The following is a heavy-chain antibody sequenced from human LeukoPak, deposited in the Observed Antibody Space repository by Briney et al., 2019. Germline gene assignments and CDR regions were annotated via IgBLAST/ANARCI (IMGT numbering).Heavy chain of an antibody. CDR2: ISYDGSNK. J-gene: IGHJ1*01. D-gene: IGHD3-22*01. V-gene: IGHV3-30*19. CDR3: AKDISYDSSGFFQH. Sequence: GGSLRLSCAASGFTVSSYGMHWVRQAPGKGLEWVAVISYDGSNKYYADSVKGRFTISGDNSKNSLYLQMNSLRTEDTALYYCAKDISYDSSGFFQHWGQGTLVTVSS. CDR1: GFTVSSYG.